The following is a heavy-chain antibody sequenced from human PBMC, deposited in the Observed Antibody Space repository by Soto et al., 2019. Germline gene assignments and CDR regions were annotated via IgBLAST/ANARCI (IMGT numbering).Heavy chain of an antibody. CDR1: GGYISSYY. Sequence: SLTQSHTCTVSGGYISSYYCSWIRQPPGKGLEWIGYIYYSGSTNYNPSLKSRVTISVDTSKNQFSLKLSSVTAADTAVYYCARQEGYCSSTSWAVDYWGQGTLVTVS. CDR3: ARQEGYCSSTSWAVDY. CDR2: IYYSGST. D-gene: IGHD2-2*01. V-gene: IGHV4-59*08. J-gene: IGHJ4*02.